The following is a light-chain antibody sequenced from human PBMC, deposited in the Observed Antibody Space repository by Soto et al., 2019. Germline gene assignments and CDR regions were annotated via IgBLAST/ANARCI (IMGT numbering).Light chain of an antibody. V-gene: IGLV2-14*01. J-gene: IGLJ3*02. CDR3: LSYTSANTRV. CDR2: EVN. CDR1: SSDVGGYKF. Sequence: QSALTQPASVSASPGQSITISSTGTSSDVGGYKFVSWYQHHPGKAPKLMIYEVNKRPSGVSNRFSGSKSGYTASLTISGLQPEDEADYYCLSYTSANTRVFGGGTKLTVL.